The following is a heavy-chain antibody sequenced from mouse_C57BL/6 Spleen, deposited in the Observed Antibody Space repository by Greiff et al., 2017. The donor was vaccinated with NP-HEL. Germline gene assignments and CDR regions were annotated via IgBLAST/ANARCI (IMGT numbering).Heavy chain of an antibody. CDR2: ISYDGSN. J-gene: IGHJ1*03. D-gene: IGHD1-1*01. V-gene: IGHV3-6*01. CDR3: ARGTYYYGSYWYFDV. CDR1: GYSITSGYY. Sequence: EVKLMESGPGLVKPSQSLSLTCSVTGYSITSGYYWNWIRQFPGNKLEWMGYISYDGSNNYNPSLKNRISITRDTSKNQFFLKLNSVTTEDTATYYCARGTYYYGSYWYFDVWGTGTTVTVSS.